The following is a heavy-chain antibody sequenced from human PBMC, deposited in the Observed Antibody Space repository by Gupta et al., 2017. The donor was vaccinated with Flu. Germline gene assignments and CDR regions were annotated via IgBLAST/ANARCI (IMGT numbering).Heavy chain of an antibody. J-gene: IGHJ4*02. CDR3: AKGYYYDSSGYYKYFDY. Sequence: QVQLVESGGGVVQPGRSLRLSCAASGFPFSSYGMHWVRQAPGKGLEWVAVISYDGSNKYYADSVKGRFTISRDNSKNTLYLQMNSLRAEDTAVYYCAKGYYYDSSGYYKYFDYWGQGTLVTVSS. D-gene: IGHD3-22*01. CDR2: ISYDGSNK. V-gene: IGHV3-30*18. CDR1: GFPFSSYG.